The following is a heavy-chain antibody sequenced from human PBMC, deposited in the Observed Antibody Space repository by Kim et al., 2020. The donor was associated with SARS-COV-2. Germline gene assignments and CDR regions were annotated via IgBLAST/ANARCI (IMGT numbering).Heavy chain of an antibody. CDR1: GGSISSSNW. V-gene: IGHV4-4*02. CDR3: ARSITIFGLVITFDY. D-gene: IGHD3-3*01. CDR2: IYHSGST. Sequence: SETLSLTCAVSGGSISSSNWWSWVRQPPGKGLEWIGEIYHSGSTNYNPSLKSRVTISVDKSKNQFSLKLSSVTAADTAVYYCARSITIFGLVITFDYWGQGTLVTVSS. J-gene: IGHJ4*02.